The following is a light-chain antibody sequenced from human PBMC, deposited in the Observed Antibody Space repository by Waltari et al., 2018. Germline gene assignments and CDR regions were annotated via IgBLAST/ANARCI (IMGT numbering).Light chain of an antibody. V-gene: IGKV3-15*01. CDR1: QSVSSN. CDR3: QQYNNWL. J-gene: IGKJ3*01. CDR2: GAS. Sequence: EIVMTQSPATLSVSPGERATLSCRASQSVSSNLAWYQQKPGQAPRLLIYGASTRATGIPARFSGSGSGTEFTLTISSMQSEDFAVYYCQQYNNWLFGLGTKVDIK.